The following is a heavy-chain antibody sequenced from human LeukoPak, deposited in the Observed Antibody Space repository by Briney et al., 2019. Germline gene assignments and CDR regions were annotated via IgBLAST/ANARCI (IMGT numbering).Heavy chain of an antibody. D-gene: IGHD3-22*01. CDR1: GYTFTTYG. CDR3: ARDQYDSSGYYWGYYYYYYMDV. Sequence: ASVKVSSKASGYTFTTYGLSWVRQAPGQGLEWMGWISAYNGNTNYAQKLQGRVTTTTDTSTSTAYMELRSLRSDDTAVYYCARDQYDSSGYYWGYYYYYYMDVWGKGTTVTVSS. CDR2: ISAYNGNT. V-gene: IGHV1-18*01. J-gene: IGHJ6*03.